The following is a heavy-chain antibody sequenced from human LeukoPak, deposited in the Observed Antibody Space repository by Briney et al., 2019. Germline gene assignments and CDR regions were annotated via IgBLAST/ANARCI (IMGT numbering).Heavy chain of an antibody. Sequence: GASVKVSCKVSGYTLTELPIHWGRQAPGKRLGWMGGFDPDDGETDYAQMFQGRVTMTEDTSSDTASMELSSLRSEDTAVYYCATGTSGSYYVGIVRPIDYWGQGTLVTVSS. D-gene: IGHD1-26*01. CDR3: ATGTSGSYYVGIVRPIDY. CDR1: GYTLTELP. J-gene: IGHJ4*02. V-gene: IGHV1-24*01. CDR2: FDPDDGET.